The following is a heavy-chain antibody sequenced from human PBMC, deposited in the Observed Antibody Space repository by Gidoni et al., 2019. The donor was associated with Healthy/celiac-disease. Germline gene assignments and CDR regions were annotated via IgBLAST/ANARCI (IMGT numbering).Heavy chain of an antibody. D-gene: IGHD3-22*01. Sequence: GLEWLAVISYDGSNKYYADSVKGRFTNYRDNSKNTLYLQMNSQRAEDTAVYYCAKGERGYYYAKGEKFDLWGRGNLVTVSS. V-gene: IGHV3-30*18. CDR3: AKGERGYYYAKGEKFDL. J-gene: IGHJ2*01. CDR2: ISYDGSNK.